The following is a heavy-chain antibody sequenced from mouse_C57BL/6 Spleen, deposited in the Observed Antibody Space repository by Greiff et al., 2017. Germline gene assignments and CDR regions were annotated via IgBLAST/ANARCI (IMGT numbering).Heavy chain of an antibody. CDR3: ARRPSDYAMDY. J-gene: IGHJ4*01. CDR1: GYTFTSYT. CDR2: INPSSGYT. V-gene: IGHV1-4*01. D-gene: IGHD3-1*01. Sequence: LQQPRAELVRPGSSVKLSCKASGYTFTSYTMHWVKQRPGQGLEWIGYINPSSGYTKYNQKFKDKATLTADKSSSTAYMQLSSLTSEDSAVYYCARRPSDYAMDYWGQGTSVTVSS.